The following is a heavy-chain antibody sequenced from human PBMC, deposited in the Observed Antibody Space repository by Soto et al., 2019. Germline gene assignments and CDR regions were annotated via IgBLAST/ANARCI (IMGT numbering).Heavy chain of an antibody. CDR2: INAGNGNT. D-gene: IGHD2-15*01. CDR1: GYTFTIYA. J-gene: IGHJ4*01. Sequence: ASVKVSCKASGYTFTIYAMPWVRQAPGQRLEWMGWINAGNGNTKYSQKFQGRVTITRDTSASTAYMELSSLRSEDTAVYYCARRSHLTWPACWGHGTQVTVSS. CDR3: ARRSHLTWPAC. V-gene: IGHV1-3*01.